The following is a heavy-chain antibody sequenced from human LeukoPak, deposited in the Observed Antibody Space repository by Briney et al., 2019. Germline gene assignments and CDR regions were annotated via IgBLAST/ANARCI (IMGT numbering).Heavy chain of an antibody. CDR3: ARDVRGSSSWYYFDY. D-gene: IGHD6-13*01. V-gene: IGHV3-9*01. Sequence: LRLSYAASGFTFDDYAMHWVRQAPGKGLEWVSGITWNSGSMAYADSVKGRFTISRDNAKNSLYLQMNRLRAEDTALYYCARDVRGSSSWYYFDYWGQGTLVTVSS. J-gene: IGHJ4*02. CDR2: ITWNSGSM. CDR1: GFTFDDYA.